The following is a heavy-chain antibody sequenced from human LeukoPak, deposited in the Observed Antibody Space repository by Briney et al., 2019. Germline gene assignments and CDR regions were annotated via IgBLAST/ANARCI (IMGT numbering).Heavy chain of an antibody. Sequence: GASVKVSFKASVYTFTGYYMHWVRQAPGQGREWMGWINPNSGGTNYAQKFQGRVTMTRDTSISTAYMELSRLRSDDTAVYYCAREGGGHSLGSIGYWGQGTLVTVSS. V-gene: IGHV1-2*02. CDR3: AREGGGHSLGSIGY. CDR1: VYTFTGYY. D-gene: IGHD3-16*01. CDR2: INPNSGGT. J-gene: IGHJ4*02.